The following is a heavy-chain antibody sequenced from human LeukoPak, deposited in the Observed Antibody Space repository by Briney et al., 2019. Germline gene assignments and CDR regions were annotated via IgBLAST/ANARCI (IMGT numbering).Heavy chain of an antibody. V-gene: IGHV4-31*03. CDR3: ATTGDNWNYYFDY. J-gene: IGHJ4*02. D-gene: IGHD1-7*01. Sequence: SETLSLTCTVSGDSISSGAYYWTWIRQYPGKGLEWIGHIYNTGSAYYNPSLKRRVTISVDTPKNQFSLNLSSVTAADTAMYYCATTGDNWNYYFDYWGQGTLVTVSS. CDR2: IYNTGSA. CDR1: GDSISSGAYY.